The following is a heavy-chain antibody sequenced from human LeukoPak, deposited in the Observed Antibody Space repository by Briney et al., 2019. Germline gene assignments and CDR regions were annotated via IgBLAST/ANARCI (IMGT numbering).Heavy chain of an antibody. J-gene: IGHJ4*02. CDR1: GFTFSSYS. V-gene: IGHV3-21*01. Sequence: SGGSLRLSCAASGFTFSSYSMNWVRQAPGKGLEWVSSISSSSSYIYYADSVKGRLTISRDNAKNSLYLQMNSLRAEDTAVYYCARDAPTVVDFDYWGQGTLVTVSS. CDR3: ARDAPTVVDFDY. D-gene: IGHD4-23*01. CDR2: ISSSSSYI.